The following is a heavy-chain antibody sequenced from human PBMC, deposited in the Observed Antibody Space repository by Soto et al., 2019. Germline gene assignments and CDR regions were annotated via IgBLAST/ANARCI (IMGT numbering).Heavy chain of an antibody. CDR2: ISGGVSGR. J-gene: IGHJ6*03. V-gene: IGHV3-23*04. Sequence: VQLVESGGGLVQPGGSLRLSCAASGFTFGSYAMTWVRQAPGQGLEWVSGISGGVSGRYYSDSVEARFTISRDNPKNLLYLQMNTLRVEDTAVYFCARVRYPSAPRRPIDYYFMDVWGNGTTITVSS. CDR1: GFTFGSYA. CDR3: ARVRYPSAPRRPIDYYFMDV. D-gene: IGHD1-20*01.